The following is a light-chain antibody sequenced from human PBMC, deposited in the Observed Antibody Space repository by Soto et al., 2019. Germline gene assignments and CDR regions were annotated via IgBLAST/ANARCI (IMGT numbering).Light chain of an antibody. CDR2: EGS. CDR3: CSYAGSSTVVV. Sequence: QSALTQPAPVSGSPGQSITISCTGTSSDVGSYNLVSWYQQHPGKAPKLMIYEGSKRPSGVSNRFSGSKSGNTASLTISGLQAEDEADYYCCSYAGSSTVVVFGGGTKLTVL. CDR1: SSDVGSYNL. J-gene: IGLJ2*01. V-gene: IGLV2-23*03.